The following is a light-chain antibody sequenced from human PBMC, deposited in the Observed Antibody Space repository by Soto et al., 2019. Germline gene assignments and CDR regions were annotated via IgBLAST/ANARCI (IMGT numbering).Light chain of an antibody. Sequence: DIQMTPSPSTLSASVGDRVTITCRASQSVDTCLAWYQQKPGKAPHLLIYKASSLETGVPSRFSGSGSVTEFTLTISTLQTDDFATYYCQQFYCYPWTFGQGTKVEIK. V-gene: IGKV1-5*03. CDR2: KAS. CDR1: QSVDTC. J-gene: IGKJ1*01. CDR3: QQFYCYPWT.